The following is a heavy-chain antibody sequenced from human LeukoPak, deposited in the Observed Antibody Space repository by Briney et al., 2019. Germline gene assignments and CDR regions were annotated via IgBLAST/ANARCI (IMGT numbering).Heavy chain of an antibody. J-gene: IGHJ4*02. CDR2: IYSGGST. Sequence: GGSLRLSCAASGFTVSNNYMSWVRQGPGKGLEWVSVIYSGGSTYYADSVKGRFTLSRDNSKNTLYLQMNSLRAEDTAVYYCARDPVSSGYFDYWGQGTLVTVSS. D-gene: IGHD2-15*01. V-gene: IGHV3-53*01. CDR3: ARDPVSSGYFDY. CDR1: GFTVSNNY.